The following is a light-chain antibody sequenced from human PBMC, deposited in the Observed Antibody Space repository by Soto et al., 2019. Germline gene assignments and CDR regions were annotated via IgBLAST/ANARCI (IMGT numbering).Light chain of an antibody. CDR2: G. Sequence: QSVLTQPPSVSGAPGQRVTISCTGSSSIIGAGYPVHWYQQLPGTAPKLLVAGNRPSGVPDRFSVSKSGASASLAITGLQAEDEADFYCQSYDSILSRRWVFGGGTQLTVL. V-gene: IGLV1-40*01. J-gene: IGLJ3*02. CDR3: QSYDSILSRRWV. CDR1: SSIIGAGYP.